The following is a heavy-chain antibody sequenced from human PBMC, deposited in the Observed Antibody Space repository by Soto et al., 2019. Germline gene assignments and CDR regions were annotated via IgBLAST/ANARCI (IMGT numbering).Heavy chain of an antibody. CDR1: GYSFVNWW. D-gene: IGHD3-10*01. CDR3: ARGGAAYGLDY. CDR2: IYPGDSET. V-gene: IGHV5-51*01. J-gene: IGHJ4*02. Sequence: GESLKISCKGSGYSFVNWWIGWVRQMPGKGLEWMGIIYPGDSETRYSPSFQGQVTISHDKSISTAFLQWSSLQASDSAMYYCARGGAAYGLDYRGQGTLVTVSS.